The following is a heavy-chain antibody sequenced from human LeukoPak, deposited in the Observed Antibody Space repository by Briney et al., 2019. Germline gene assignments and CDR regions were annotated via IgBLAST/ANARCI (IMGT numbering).Heavy chain of an antibody. D-gene: IGHD6-13*01. V-gene: IGHV5-51*01. CDR1: GYRLTNNW. J-gene: IGHJ5*02. CDR3: VRFALSSSLDH. CDR2: IYPGS. Sequence: PGESLKISCKISGYRLTNNWIGWVRQVPGKGLEWMGLIYPGSKYSPSFQGQVTLSVDTSISTAYLQLGGLRASDTAIYYCVRFALSSSLDHWGQGTLVTVSS.